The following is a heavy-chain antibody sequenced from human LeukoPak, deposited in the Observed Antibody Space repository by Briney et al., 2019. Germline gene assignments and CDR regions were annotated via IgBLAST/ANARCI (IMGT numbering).Heavy chain of an antibody. CDR3: AREGYYGSGTYFNFDS. Sequence: GGSLRLSCAASGFTFSDYYMSWIRQAPGKGLERVSYISNSGGATNYGDSVRGQFTISRDNSKNSLYLEMNSLRAEDTAIYFCAREGYYGSGTYFNFDSWGQGILVTVSS. CDR1: GFTFSDYY. CDR2: ISNSGGAT. J-gene: IGHJ4*02. V-gene: IGHV3-11*01. D-gene: IGHD3-10*01.